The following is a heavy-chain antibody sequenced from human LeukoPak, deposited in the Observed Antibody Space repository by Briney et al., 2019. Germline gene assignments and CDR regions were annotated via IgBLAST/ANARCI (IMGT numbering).Heavy chain of an antibody. CDR1: GFTVSSNY. CDR2: IYGGGST. J-gene: IGHJ4*02. D-gene: IGHD6-13*01. Sequence: GGSLRLSCAASGFTVSSNYMSWVRQAPGKGLEWVAIIYGGGSTFYADSVKGRFIISRDNSENTLYLQMNSLRVEDTALYYCARESAAAVGKGYWGQGTLVTVSS. CDR3: ARESAAAVGKGY. V-gene: IGHV3-66*01.